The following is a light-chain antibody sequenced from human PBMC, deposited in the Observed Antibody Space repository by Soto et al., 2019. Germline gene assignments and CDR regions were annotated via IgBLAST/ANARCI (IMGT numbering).Light chain of an antibody. CDR3: YSYAGSSIYV. Sequence: QCVLTQPASVSGSPGQSITMSCTGTTSDVGSYSLLSWYQQHPGKAPKLMIYEDSKRPSGVSNRFSGSKSGNTASLTISGLQAEDEADYYCYSYAGSSIYVFGTGTKVTVL. V-gene: IGLV2-23*01. J-gene: IGLJ1*01. CDR2: EDS. CDR1: TSDVGSYSL.